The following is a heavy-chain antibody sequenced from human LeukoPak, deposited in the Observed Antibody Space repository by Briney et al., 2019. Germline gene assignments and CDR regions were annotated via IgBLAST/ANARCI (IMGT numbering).Heavy chain of an antibody. V-gene: IGHV4-61*02. CDR3: ARESHPLYYYGSWSPSGFDY. D-gene: IGHD3-10*01. J-gene: IGHJ4*02. Sequence: SQTLSLTCTVSGGSISSGSYYWSWIRQPAGKGLEWIGRFYTSGSTNYNPSLKSRVTISVDTSKNQFSLKLSSVTAADTAVYYCARESHPLYYYGSWSPSGFDYWGQGTLVTVSS. CDR1: GGSISSGSYY. CDR2: FYTSGST.